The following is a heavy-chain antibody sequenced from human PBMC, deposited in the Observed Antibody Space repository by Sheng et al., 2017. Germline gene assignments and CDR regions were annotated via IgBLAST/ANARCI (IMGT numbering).Heavy chain of an antibody. J-gene: IGHJ5*02. CDR2: VFYSGST. V-gene: IGHV4-39*07. Sequence: QVQLQASGPRLVKPSETLSLTCSVSGGSINSDDYYWGWIRQPPGQGLEWIGSVFYSGSTYYNPSLKSRVTISVDVSKNQFSLNVSSVTAADTAIYYCARDAGVAAGXNWFDTWGPGNPWSTVSS. CDR1: GGSINSDDYY. D-gene: IGHD6-13*01. CDR3: ARDAGVAAGXNWFDT.